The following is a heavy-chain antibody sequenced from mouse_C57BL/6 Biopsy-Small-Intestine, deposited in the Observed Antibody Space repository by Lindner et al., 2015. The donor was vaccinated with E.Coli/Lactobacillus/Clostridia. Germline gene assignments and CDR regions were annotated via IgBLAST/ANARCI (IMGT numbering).Heavy chain of an antibody. CDR3: ARGDGNYYAMDY. V-gene: IGHV3-5*01. CDR2: IYYSGTI. CDR1: GISITTGNYR. D-gene: IGHD2-1*01. J-gene: IGHJ4*01. Sequence: EVQLQESGPGLVKPSQTVFLTCTVTGISITTGNYRWSWIRQSPGNKLEWIGYIYYSGTITYNPSLTSRTTITRDTPKNQFFLEMNSLTAEDTATYYCARGDGNYYAMDYWGQGTSVTVSS.